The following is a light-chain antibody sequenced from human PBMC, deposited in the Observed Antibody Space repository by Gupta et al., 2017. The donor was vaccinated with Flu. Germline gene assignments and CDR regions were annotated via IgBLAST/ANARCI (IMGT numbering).Light chain of an antibody. J-gene: IGKJ1*01. CDR2: HAF. Sequence: PSSVSASVGDTVTITCRASQDVHKWLAWYQQKPGKAPKLLIYHAFTLQSGVPSRFSGSGSGTDFTLTISSLQPEDFATYHCHQANSFPRTFGQGTKVEIK. CDR3: HQANSFPRT. V-gene: IGKV1-12*01. CDR1: QDVHKW.